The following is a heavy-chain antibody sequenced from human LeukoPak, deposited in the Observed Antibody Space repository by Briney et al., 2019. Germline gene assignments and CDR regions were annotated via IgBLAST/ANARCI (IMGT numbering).Heavy chain of an antibody. CDR3: ARERVAAGLGFYYYYYMDV. CDR1: GFTFSSYR. Sequence: PGGSLRLSCAASGFTFSSYRMSWVRQAPGKGLEWVANIKQNGSEKYYVDSVKGRFTISRDNAKNSLYLQMNSLRAEDTAVYYCARERVAAGLGFYYYYYMDVGGEGTTVTVSS. CDR2: IKQNGSEK. D-gene: IGHD6-13*01. V-gene: IGHV3-7*01. J-gene: IGHJ6*03.